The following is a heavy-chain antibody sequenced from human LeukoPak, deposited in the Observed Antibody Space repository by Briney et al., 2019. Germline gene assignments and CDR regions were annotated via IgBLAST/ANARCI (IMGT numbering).Heavy chain of an antibody. CDR3: ARAPIVVVITTRMIAFDI. CDR1: GGSISSYY. J-gene: IGHJ3*02. Sequence: SETLSLTCTVSGGSISSYYWSWIRQHPGKGLEWIGYIYYSGSTYYNPSLKSRVTISVDTSKNQFSLKLSSVTAADTAVYYCARAPIVVVITTRMIAFDIWGQGTMVTVSS. V-gene: IGHV4-59*06. D-gene: IGHD3-22*01. CDR2: IYYSGST.